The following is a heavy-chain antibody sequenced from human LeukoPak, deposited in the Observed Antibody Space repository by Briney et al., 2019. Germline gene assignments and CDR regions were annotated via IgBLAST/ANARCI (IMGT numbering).Heavy chain of an antibody. CDR1: GASISSGGYS. CDR2: IYSSGNT. D-gene: IGHD1-26*01. J-gene: IGHJ4*02. V-gene: IGHV4-31*11. Sequence: SETLSLTCVVSGASISSGGYSWSWIRQHPGKGLEWIGYIYSSGNTYYDPSLKSRVTISLDTSKNHFSLKLRSVTAADTAVYYCARESGSYRYFFDYWGQGTLVTVSS. CDR3: ARESGSYRYFFDY.